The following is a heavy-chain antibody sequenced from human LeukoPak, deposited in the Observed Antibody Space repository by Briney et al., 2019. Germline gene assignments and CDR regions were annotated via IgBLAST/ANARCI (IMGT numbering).Heavy chain of an antibody. CDR1: GFTVSSNY. CDR3: ARDIRGGELVLDY. J-gene: IGHJ4*02. V-gene: IGHV3-53*01. D-gene: IGHD2-21*01. CDR2: IYSGGST. Sequence: PGGSLRLSCAASGFTVSSNYMSWVRQAPGKGLEWVSVIYSGGSTYYADSVKGRFTISRDNSKNTLYLQMDSLRAEDTAVYYCARDIRGGELVLDYWGQGTLVTVSS.